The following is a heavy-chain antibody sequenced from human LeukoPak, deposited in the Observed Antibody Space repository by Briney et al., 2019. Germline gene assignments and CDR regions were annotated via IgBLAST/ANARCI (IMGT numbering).Heavy chain of an antibody. J-gene: IGHJ3*01. Sequence: QTGGSLRLSCAASGFTVSTNYMSWVRQVPGKGLEWVSIIYSGGNTYYADSVKGRFTISRDISKNTLYLQMNSLRAEDTAVYYCAKDSPLIEEAIRWGRNVFDVWGQGTMVAVSS. V-gene: IGHV3-66*01. CDR3: AKDSPLIEEAIRWGRNVFDV. CDR1: GFTVSTNY. CDR2: IYSGGNT. D-gene: IGHD2-21*01.